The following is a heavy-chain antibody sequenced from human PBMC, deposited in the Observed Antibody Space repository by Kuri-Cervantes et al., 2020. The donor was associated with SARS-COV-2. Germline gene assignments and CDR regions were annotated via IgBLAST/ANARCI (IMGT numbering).Heavy chain of an antibody. CDR2: ISYDGGNK. CDR3: ARDRRALAAGTRDY. Sequence: GESLKIPCAASGFTFSGYGMHWVRQAPGKGLEWVAVISYDGGNKYYADSVKGRFTISRDNSKNTLYLQMNSLRAEVTAVYYCARDRRALAAGTRDYWGQGTLVTVSS. V-gene: IGHV3-30*03. D-gene: IGHD1/OR15-1a*01. J-gene: IGHJ4*02. CDR1: GFTFSGYG.